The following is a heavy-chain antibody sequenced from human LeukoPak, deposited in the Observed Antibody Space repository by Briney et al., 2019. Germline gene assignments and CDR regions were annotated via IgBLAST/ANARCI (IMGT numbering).Heavy chain of an antibody. J-gene: IGHJ5*02. CDR2: IYPGDSDT. D-gene: IGHD2-15*01. V-gene: IGHV5-51*01. Sequence: GESLKISCKGSGYSFSNYWIGWVRQMPGKALEWMGIIYPGDSDTRYSPSFQGQVTISADKSINTAYLQWSSLKASDTAMYYCARRYCSGGSCYSSFDPWGQGTLVTVSS. CDR1: GYSFSNYW. CDR3: ARRYCSGGSCYSSFDP.